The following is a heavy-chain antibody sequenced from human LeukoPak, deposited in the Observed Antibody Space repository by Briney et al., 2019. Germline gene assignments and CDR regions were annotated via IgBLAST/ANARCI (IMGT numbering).Heavy chain of an antibody. V-gene: IGHV3-33*01. CDR2: IWYEGSNK. D-gene: IGHD3-10*01. J-gene: IGHJ4*02. Sequence: PGGSLRLSCAASGVTFSSYGMHWVREAPGKGLEWVAVIWYEGSNKYYADSVKGRFTISRDNSKNTLYLQMNSLRDEDTAVYYCARGYGVRGVRAQATGGYWGQGTLVTVSS. CDR1: GVTFSSYG. CDR3: ARGYGVRGVRAQATGGY.